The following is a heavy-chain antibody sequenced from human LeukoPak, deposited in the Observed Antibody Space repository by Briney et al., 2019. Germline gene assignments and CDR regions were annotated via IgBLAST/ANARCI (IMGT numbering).Heavy chain of an antibody. CDR1: GGTFSSYA. D-gene: IGHD4-17*01. Sequence: SVKVSCKASGGTFSSYAISWVRQAPGQGLEWMGGIIPIFGTANYAQKFQGRVTITADESTSTAYMELSSLRSEDTAVYYCARVLLRGDYASDYRGQGTLVTVSS. J-gene: IGHJ4*02. CDR2: IIPIFGTA. V-gene: IGHV1-69*13. CDR3: ARVLLRGDYASDY.